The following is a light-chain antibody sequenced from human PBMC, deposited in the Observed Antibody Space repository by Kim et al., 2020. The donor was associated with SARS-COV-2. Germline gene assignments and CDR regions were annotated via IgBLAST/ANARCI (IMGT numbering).Light chain of an antibody. CDR3: QQRSNWSFT. CDR2: DAS. V-gene: IGKV3-11*01. CDR1: QSVTSY. J-gene: IGKJ5*01. Sequence: LSPGERATPSCRASQSVTSYLAWYQQKPGQAPRLLIYDASNRATGIPARFSGSGSGTDFTLTISSLEPEDFAVYYCQQRSNWSFTFGQGTRLEIK.